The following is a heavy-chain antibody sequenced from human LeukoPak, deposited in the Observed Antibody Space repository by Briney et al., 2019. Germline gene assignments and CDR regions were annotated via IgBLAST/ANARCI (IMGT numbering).Heavy chain of an antibody. CDR3: ARSSGWFRPFDY. CDR1: GGSISSSNW. D-gene: IGHD6-19*01. J-gene: IGHJ4*02. V-gene: IGHV4-4*02. CDR2: IYHSGST. Sequence: SGTLSLTCAVSGGSISSSNWWSWVRQPPGKGLEWFGEIYHSGSTNYNPSLKSRVTISVDKSKNQFSLKMSSVTAADTAVYYCARSSGWFRPFDYWGQGTLVTVSS.